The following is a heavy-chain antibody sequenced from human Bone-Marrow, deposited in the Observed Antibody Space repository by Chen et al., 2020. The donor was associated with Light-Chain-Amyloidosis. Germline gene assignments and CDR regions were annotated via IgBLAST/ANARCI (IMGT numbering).Heavy chain of an antibody. Sequence: EVQLVESGGGLLQRGGSLRLSCAASGFAFSSYAMSWVRQAPGKGLEWGATISGGGGSRYYGDSGKGRLTISRDNCKNALFRQMNSRRAEDTAVYYCAKDISYDDILPGYPADAFDIWGQGTMVTVSS. J-gene: IGHJ3*02. CDR1: GFAFSSYA. CDR3: AKDISYDDILPGYPADAFDI. CDR2: ISGGGGSR. D-gene: IGHD3-9*01. V-gene: IGHV3-23*04.